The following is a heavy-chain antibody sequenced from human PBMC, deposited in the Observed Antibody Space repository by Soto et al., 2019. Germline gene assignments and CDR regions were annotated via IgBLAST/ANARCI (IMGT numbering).Heavy chain of an antibody. CDR2: ISAYNGNT. Sequence: QVQLVQSGAEVKKPGASVKVSCKASGYTFTSYGISWVRQAPGQGLAWMGWISAYNGNTNYAQKLQGRVTMTTDTSTITVYMERRSVRSDDTAVYYCARAGTTVTTHYYSFVGMDVWGQGTTVTVSS. CDR3: ARAGTTVTTHYYSFVGMDV. CDR1: GYTFTSYG. D-gene: IGHD4-17*01. J-gene: IGHJ6*02. V-gene: IGHV1-18*01.